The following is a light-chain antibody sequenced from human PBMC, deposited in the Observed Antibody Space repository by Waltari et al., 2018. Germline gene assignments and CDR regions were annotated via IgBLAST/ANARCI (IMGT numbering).Light chain of an antibody. V-gene: IGLV2-23*02. CDR3: CSYAGGRCV. CDR1: SSDVGRYNY. CDR2: EVE. J-gene: IGLJ1*01. Sequence: QSALTQPASVSGSPGQSITISCTGTSSDVGRYNYVSWYRQLPGKAPKLMIYEVEKRPSGVSDRFSGSKSGNTASLTISGLQAEDEADYYCCSYAGGRCVFGTGTKVTVL.